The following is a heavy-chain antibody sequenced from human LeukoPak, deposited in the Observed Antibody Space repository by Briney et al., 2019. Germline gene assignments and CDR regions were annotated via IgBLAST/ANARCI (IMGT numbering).Heavy chain of an antibody. J-gene: IGHJ6*02. Sequence: PSETLSLTCTVSGGSISSYYWSWIRQPPGKGLEWIGYIYYSGSTNYNPSLKSRVTISVDTSKNQFSLKLSSVTAADTAVYYCARHNDYYVVGGMDVWGQGTTVTVSS. CDR1: GGSISSYY. CDR3: ARHNDYYVVGGMDV. CDR2: IYYSGST. D-gene: IGHD3-10*02. V-gene: IGHV4-59*08.